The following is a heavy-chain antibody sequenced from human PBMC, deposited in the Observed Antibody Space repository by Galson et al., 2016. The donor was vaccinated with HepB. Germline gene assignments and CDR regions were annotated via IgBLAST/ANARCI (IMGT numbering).Heavy chain of an antibody. Sequence: SLRLSCAASGFTFSNYAIHWVRQTPGQGLEWVAVIWYDGSNKYYSDSVRGRFTISRDNSKNTSYLQMNSLRAADTAVYYCAPPRGIAVNWGQGTLVTVSS. CDR1: GFTFSNYA. CDR2: IWYDGSNK. CDR3: APPRGIAVN. D-gene: IGHD6-19*01. J-gene: IGHJ4*02. V-gene: IGHV3-33*03.